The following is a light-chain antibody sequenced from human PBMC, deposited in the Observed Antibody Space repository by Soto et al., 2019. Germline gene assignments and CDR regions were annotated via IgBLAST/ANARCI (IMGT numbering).Light chain of an antibody. V-gene: IGLV2-8*01. CDR3: SSHAGSHTLI. CDR2: EVS. Sequence: QSALTQPPSASESPGQSVTISCTGTSSDVGGYNYVSWYQQHPGKAPKLMIYEVSKRPSGVPARFSGSKSGNTASLTVSGLQAEDEADYYCSSHAGSHTLIFGGGTQLTVL. J-gene: IGLJ2*01. CDR1: SSDVGGYNY.